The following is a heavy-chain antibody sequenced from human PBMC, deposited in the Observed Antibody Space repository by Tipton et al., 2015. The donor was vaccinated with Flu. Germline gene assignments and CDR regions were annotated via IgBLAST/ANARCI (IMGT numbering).Heavy chain of an antibody. Sequence: QLVQSGAEVKKPGASVKVSCKASGYTFTSYYMHWVRQAPGQGLEWMGIINPSGGSTSYAQKFQGRVTMTRDTSTSTVYMELSSLRSEDAAVYYCAREDCSSTSCYSGMGVWGQGTTVPVSS. CDR2: INPSGGST. CDR3: AREDCSSTSCYSGMGV. V-gene: IGHV1-46*01. J-gene: IGHJ6*02. D-gene: IGHD2-2*01. CDR1: GYTFTSYY.